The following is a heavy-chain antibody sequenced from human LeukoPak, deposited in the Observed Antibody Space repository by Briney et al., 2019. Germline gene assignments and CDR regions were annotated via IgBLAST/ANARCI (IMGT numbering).Heavy chain of an antibody. CDR3: AKTIRGNWFDP. Sequence: SETLSLTCTVSSGSISSYYWSWIRQPPGKGLEWIGYIYYSGSTNYNPSLKSRVTISVDTSKNQFSLKLSSVTAADTAVYYCAKTIRGNWFDPWGQGTLVTVSS. J-gene: IGHJ5*02. CDR1: SGSISSYY. D-gene: IGHD2-2*02. V-gene: IGHV4-59*01. CDR2: IYYSGST.